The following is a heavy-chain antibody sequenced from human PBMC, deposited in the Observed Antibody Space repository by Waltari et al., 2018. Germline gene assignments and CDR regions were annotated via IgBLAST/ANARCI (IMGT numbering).Heavy chain of an antibody. CDR3: ARDERREFDY. V-gene: IGHV4-39*07. Sequence: QLQLQESGPGLVKPSETLSLTCTVSGGSLSSSSYYWGWIRQPPGKGLEWIGSIYYSGSTYYNPSLKSRVTISVDTSKNQFSLKLSSVTAADTAVYYCARDERREFDYWGQGTLVTVSS. CDR2: IYYSGST. CDR1: GGSLSSSSYY. J-gene: IGHJ4*02. D-gene: IGHD1-1*01.